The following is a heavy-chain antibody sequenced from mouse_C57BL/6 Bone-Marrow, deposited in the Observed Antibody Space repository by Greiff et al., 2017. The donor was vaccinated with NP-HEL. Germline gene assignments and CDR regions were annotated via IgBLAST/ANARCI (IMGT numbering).Heavy chain of an antibody. J-gene: IGHJ4*01. CDR3: ARLGDYDAMDY. Sequence: QVQLQQSGAELVRPGTSVKMSCKASGYTFTNYWIGWAKQRPGHGLEWIGDIYPGGGYTNYNEKFKGKATLTADKSSSTAYMQFSSLTSEDSAIYDCARLGDYDAMDYWGQGTSVTVSS. CDR2: IYPGGGYT. V-gene: IGHV1-63*01. CDR1: GYTFTNYW.